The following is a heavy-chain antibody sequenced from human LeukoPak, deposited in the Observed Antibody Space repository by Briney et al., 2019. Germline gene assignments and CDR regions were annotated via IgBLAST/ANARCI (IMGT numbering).Heavy chain of an antibody. V-gene: IGHV4-59*12. J-gene: IGHJ4*02. CDR3: ARGRRVIVSIDY. CDR1: GGSISSYY. D-gene: IGHD3-22*01. CDR2: IYYSGST. Sequence: SETLSLTCTVSGGSISSYYWSWIRQPPGKGLEWIGYIYYSGSTNYNPSLKSRVTISVDTSKNQFSLKLSSVTAADTAVYYCARGRRVIVSIDYWGQGTLVTVSS.